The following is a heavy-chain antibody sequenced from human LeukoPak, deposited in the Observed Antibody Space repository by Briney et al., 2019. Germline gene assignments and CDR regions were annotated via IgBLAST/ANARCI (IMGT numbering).Heavy chain of an antibody. Sequence: GGSLRLSCAASGFTVSSNYMRWVRQAPGKGLEWVSVIYSGASTYYADSVKGRFTISRDNSKNTLYLQMNSLRAEDTAVYYCARDRGIRPKDIVVVPAAIGYWGQGTLVTVSS. CDR3: ARDRGIRPKDIVVVPAAIGY. J-gene: IGHJ4*02. V-gene: IGHV3-53*05. CDR1: GFTVSSNY. D-gene: IGHD2-2*01. CDR2: IYSGAST.